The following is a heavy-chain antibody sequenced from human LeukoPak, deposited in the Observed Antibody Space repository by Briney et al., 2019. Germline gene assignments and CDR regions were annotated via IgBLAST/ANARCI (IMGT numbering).Heavy chain of an antibody. CDR3: AKDKTAVAGPFDY. J-gene: IGHJ4*02. CDR1: GFTFSSYA. D-gene: IGHD6-19*01. CDR2: ISGSGGST. V-gene: IGHV3-23*01. Sequence: GGSLRLSCAASGFTFSSYAMSWVRQAPGKGLEWVSGISGSGGSTYYADSVKGRFTSSRDNSKNTLYLQMNSLRAEDTAVYYCAKDKTAVAGPFDYWGQGTLVTVSS.